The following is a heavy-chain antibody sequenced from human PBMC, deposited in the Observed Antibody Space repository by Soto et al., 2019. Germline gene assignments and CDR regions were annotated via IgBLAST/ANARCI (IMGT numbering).Heavy chain of an antibody. CDR1: GSSITSSSYY. CDR3: AREGGRYCSGGSCQVDY. V-gene: IGHV4-39*02. Sequence: SETLSLTCTLSGSSITSSSYYWGSFRQPPGKGLEWIGSIYYSGNTYYTPSLMSLVTISVDTSKNQFSLKLSSVTAADTAVYYCAREGGRYCSGGSCQVDYWGQG. J-gene: IGHJ4*02. CDR2: IYYSGNT. D-gene: IGHD2-15*01.